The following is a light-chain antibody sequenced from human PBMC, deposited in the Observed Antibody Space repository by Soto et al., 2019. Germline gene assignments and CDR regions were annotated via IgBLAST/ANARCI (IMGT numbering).Light chain of an antibody. CDR1: NNGSKS. Sequence: SYELTQPPSVSVAPGKTARITCGGNNNGSKSVHWYQQKPGQAPVLVIYYDSDRPSGIPERFSGSDSGNTATLTISRVEAGDEADKYWQVWGSSSALGVFGGGTKLTVL. J-gene: IGLJ3*02. CDR2: YDS. V-gene: IGLV3-21*04. CDR3: QVWGSSSALGV.